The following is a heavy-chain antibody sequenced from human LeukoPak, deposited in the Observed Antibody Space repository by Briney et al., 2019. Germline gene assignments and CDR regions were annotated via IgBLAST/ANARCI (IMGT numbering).Heavy chain of an antibody. V-gene: IGHV4-59*01. D-gene: IGHD5-18*01. Sequence: PSETLSLTCTVSGGSISSYYWSWIRQPPGKGLEWIGYIYYSGSTNYNPSLKSRVTISVDTAKNQFSLKLSSVTAADTAVYYCARGGYSYSYDDDFDYWGQGTLVTVSS. CDR1: GGSISSYY. J-gene: IGHJ4*02. CDR3: ARGGYSYSYDDDFDY. CDR2: IYYSGST.